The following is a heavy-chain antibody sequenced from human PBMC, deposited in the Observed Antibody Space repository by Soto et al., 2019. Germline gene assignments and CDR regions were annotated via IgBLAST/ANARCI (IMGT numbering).Heavy chain of an antibody. CDR2: ISYDGSNK. V-gene: IGHV3-30-3*01. CDR3: ARGPSSLTRFDY. D-gene: IGHD2-2*01. Sequence: GGSLRLSCAASGFTFSSYAMHWVRQAPGKGLEWVAVISYDGSNKYYADSVKGRFTISGDNSKNTLYLQMNSLRAEDTAVYYCARGPSSLTRFDYWGQGTLVTVS. J-gene: IGHJ4*02. CDR1: GFTFSSYA.